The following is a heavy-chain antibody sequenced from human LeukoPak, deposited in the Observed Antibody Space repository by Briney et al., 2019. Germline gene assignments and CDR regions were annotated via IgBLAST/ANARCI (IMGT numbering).Heavy chain of an antibody. D-gene: IGHD2-21*02. Sequence: GASVKVSCKASGYTFTGYYMHWVRQAPGQGLEWMGWINPSSGGTNYAQKFQGRVTMTRDTSISTAYMELSRLRSDDTAVYYCARVACGDCSYFDYWGQGTLVTVSS. CDR3: ARVACGDCSYFDY. CDR1: GYTFTGYY. V-gene: IGHV1-2*02. J-gene: IGHJ4*02. CDR2: INPSSGGT.